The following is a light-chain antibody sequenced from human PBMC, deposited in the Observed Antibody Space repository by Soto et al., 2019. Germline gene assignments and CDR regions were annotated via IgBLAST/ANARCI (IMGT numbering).Light chain of an antibody. Sequence: QSVLARPACVSGSPGQSITISCTGTSSDVGGYNYVSWYQQHPGKAPKLMIYEVSNRPSGVSNRFSGSKSGNTASLTISGLQAEDEADYYCSSYTSIITLYVFGSGTKVTVL. CDR2: EVS. CDR1: SSDVGGYNY. J-gene: IGLJ1*01. V-gene: IGLV2-14*01. CDR3: SSYTSIITLYV.